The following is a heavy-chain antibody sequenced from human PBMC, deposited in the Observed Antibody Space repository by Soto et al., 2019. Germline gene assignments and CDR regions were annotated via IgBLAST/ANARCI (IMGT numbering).Heavy chain of an antibody. CDR3: ARDHLELHSYYYYGMDV. Sequence: QVQLQESGPGLVKPSQTLSLTCTVSGGSISSGDYYWSWIRQPPGKGLEWIGYIYYSGSTYYNPSLKSRVTLSVDTSKNQFSLKLSSVTAADTAVYYCARDHLELHSYYYYGMDVWGQGTTVTVSS. D-gene: IGHD1-7*01. CDR1: GGSISSGDYY. J-gene: IGHJ6*02. CDR2: IYYSGST. V-gene: IGHV4-30-4*01.